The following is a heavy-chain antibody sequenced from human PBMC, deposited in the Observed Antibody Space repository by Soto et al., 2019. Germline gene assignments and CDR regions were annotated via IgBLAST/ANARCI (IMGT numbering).Heavy chain of an antibody. D-gene: IGHD6-6*01. J-gene: IGHJ4*02. Sequence: QVHLVESGGGLVKPGGSVRLYCAASGFSFSDSYMSWVRQAPGKGLEWVSYISGSSITISHADSVKGRFTISRDNGKNSVYLQMDSLRAEDTAVYYCARFLGGIPARPFDCWGQGTLVTVSS. CDR3: ARFLGGIPARPFDC. V-gene: IGHV3-11*01. CDR1: GFSFSDSY. CDR2: ISGSSITI.